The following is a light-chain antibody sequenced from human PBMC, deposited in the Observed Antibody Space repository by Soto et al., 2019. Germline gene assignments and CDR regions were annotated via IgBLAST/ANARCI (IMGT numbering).Light chain of an antibody. CDR1: SSDVGGYNY. Sequence: QSALPKPASGTGSPGQSITISCHGTSSDVGGYNYVSWYQQHPGKAPKLMIYDVSNRPSGVSNRFSGSKSGNTASLTISGLQAEDEADYYCGSYTSSSTLYVFGTGTKVTV. J-gene: IGLJ1*01. CDR3: GSYTSSSTLYV. V-gene: IGLV2-14*01. CDR2: DVS.